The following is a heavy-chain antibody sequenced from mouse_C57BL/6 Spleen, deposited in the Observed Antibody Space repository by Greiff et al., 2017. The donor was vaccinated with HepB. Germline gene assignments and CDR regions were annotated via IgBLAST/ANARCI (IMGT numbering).Heavy chain of an antibody. CDR2: ILPGSGST. CDR3: ARRNYGSRHVRVFDYWGQGVFDY. V-gene: IGHV1-9*01. D-gene: IGHD1-1*01. Sequence: QVQLQQSGAELMKPGASVKLSCKATGYTFTGYWIEWVKQRPGHGLEWIGEILPGSGSTNYNEKFKGKATFTADTSSNTAYMQLSSLTTEDSAIYYCARRNYGSRHVRVFDYWGQGVFDYWGQGTTLTVSS. CDR1: GYTFTGYW. J-gene: IGHJ2*01.